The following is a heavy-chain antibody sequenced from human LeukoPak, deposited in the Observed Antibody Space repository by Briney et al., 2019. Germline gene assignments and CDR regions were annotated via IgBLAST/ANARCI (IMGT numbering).Heavy chain of an antibody. CDR2: IYHSGST. Sequence: PETLSLTCAVSGASISSGYWWSWVRQPPGKGLEWIGEIYHSGSTNHNPSLKSRVTIPVDKSKSQFSLNLSSVTAADTAVYYCARDDTGVIRGIRFHYWGQGTLVTVSS. CDR3: ARDDTGVIRGIRFHY. D-gene: IGHD3-10*01. V-gene: IGHV4-4*03. CDR1: GASISSGYW. J-gene: IGHJ4*02.